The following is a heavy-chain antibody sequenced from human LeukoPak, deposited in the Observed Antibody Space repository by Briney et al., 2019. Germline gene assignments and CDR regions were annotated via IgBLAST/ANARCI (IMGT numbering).Heavy chain of an antibody. J-gene: IGHJ3*02. D-gene: IGHD3-10*01. Sequence: GSLRLSCAASGFTLSTYSMNWVRQAPGKGLEWIGSIYHSGSTYYNPSLKSRVTISVDTSKNQFSLKLSSVTAADTAVYYCARDPMVRGAGAFDIWGQGTMVTVSS. CDR3: ARDPMVRGAGAFDI. CDR1: GFTLSTYS. CDR2: IYHSGST. V-gene: IGHV4-38-2*02.